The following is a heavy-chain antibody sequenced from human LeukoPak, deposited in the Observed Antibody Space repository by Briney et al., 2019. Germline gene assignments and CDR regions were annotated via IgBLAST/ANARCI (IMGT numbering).Heavy chain of an antibody. D-gene: IGHD1-26*01. CDR2: INQSGST. J-gene: IGHJ4*02. CDR1: DGSFSGYY. Sequence: SETLSLTCAVYDGSFSGYYWSWIRQPPGKGLEWIGEINQSGSTNYNPSLKSRVTISVGTSKNQFSLKLSSAAAADTAVYYCARVYWSKKVGATNADYWGQGTLVTVSS. V-gene: IGHV4-34*01. CDR3: ARVYWSKKVGATNADY.